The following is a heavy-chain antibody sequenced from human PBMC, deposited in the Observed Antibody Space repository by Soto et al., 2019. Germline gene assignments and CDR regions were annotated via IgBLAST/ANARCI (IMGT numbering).Heavy chain of an antibody. CDR2: IYSGGST. J-gene: IGHJ4*02. D-gene: IGHD5-12*01. Sequence: PGGSLRLSCAASGFTVSSNYMSWVRQAPGKGLEWVSVIYSGGSTYYADSVKGRFTISRDNSKNTLYLQMNSLRAEDTAVYYCATLGAYSGYGGLDYWGQGTLVTVSS. CDR1: GFTVSSNY. CDR3: ATLGAYSGYGGLDY. V-gene: IGHV3-66*01.